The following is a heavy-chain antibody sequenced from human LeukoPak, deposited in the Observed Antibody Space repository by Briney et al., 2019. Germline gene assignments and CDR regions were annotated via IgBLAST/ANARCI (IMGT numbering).Heavy chain of an antibody. CDR1: GFTFSNYA. CDR3: ARLHIEYSSSPLDY. CDR2: ISSNGGIT. J-gene: IGHJ4*02. D-gene: IGHD6-6*01. Sequence: GGSLRLSCAASGFTFSNYAIHWVRQAPGKGLEYVSCISSNGGITYYANSVKGRFTISRDNSKNTLYLQMGSLRVEDMAVYYCARLHIEYSSSPLDYWGQGTLVTVSS. V-gene: IGHV3-64*01.